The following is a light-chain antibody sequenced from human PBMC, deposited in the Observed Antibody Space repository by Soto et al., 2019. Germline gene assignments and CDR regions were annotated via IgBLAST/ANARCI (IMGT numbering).Light chain of an antibody. CDR2: DAS. V-gene: IGKV3-11*01. Sequence: EIVLTQSPATLSLSPGERATLSCRASQSVSSYLAWYQQKPGQAPRLLIYDASNRATGIPARFNGSGSGTDFTLHISSLEPEDFAVYYCQQRSNWPPSPTFGQGTKLEIK. J-gene: IGKJ2*01. CDR1: QSVSSY. CDR3: QQRSNWPPSPT.